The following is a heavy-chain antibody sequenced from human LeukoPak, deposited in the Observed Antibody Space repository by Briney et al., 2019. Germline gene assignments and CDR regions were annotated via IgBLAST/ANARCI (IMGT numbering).Heavy chain of an antibody. CDR2: INHSGST. J-gene: IGHJ5*02. CDR1: GGSFSGYY. V-gene: IGHV4-34*01. D-gene: IGHD3-22*01. CDR3: ARSRGFRPTYYYDSSGCYYVKWFDP. Sequence: SETLSLTCAVYGGSFSGYYWSWIRQPPGKGLEWIGEINHSGSTNYNPSLKSRVTISVDTSKNQFSLKLSSVTAADTAVYYRARSRGFRPTYYYDSSGCYYVKWFDPWGREPWSPSPQ.